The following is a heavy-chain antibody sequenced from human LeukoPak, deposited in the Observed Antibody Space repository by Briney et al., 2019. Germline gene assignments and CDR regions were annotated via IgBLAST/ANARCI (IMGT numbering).Heavy chain of an antibody. D-gene: IGHD3-22*01. J-gene: IGHJ4*02. CDR2: ISYDGSNK. CDR1: DFTFSNCD. V-gene: IGHV3-30*04. Sequence: GGSLRLSCAASDFTFSNCDIHWVRQAPGKGLEWVAVISYDGSNKYYADSVKGRFTISRDNSKNTLYLQMNSLRAEDTAVYYCAREALVVVSSFDYWGQGTLVTVSS. CDR3: AREALVVVSSFDY.